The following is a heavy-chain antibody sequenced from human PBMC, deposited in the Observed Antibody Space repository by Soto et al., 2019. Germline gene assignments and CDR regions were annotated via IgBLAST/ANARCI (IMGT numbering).Heavy chain of an antibody. CDR2: INPSGGST. Sequence: ASVTVYCQASGYTFTSYYMHLVRQAPGQGLEWMGIINPSGGSTSYAQKFQGRVTMTRDTSTSTVYMELSSLRSEDTAVYYCARDGSGYDGAGYWGQGTLVTVSS. D-gene: IGHD5-12*01. V-gene: IGHV1-46*03. CDR3: ARDGSGYDGAGY. CDR1: GYTFTSYY. J-gene: IGHJ4*02.